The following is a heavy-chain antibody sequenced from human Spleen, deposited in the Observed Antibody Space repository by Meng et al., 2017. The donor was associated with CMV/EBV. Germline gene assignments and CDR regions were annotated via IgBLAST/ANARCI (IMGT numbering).Heavy chain of an antibody. D-gene: IGHD6-6*01. CDR2: IKQDGSEK. V-gene: IGHV3-7*01. CDR1: GFTFSNYW. CDR3: ARGGLAALD. Sequence: GESLKISCAASGFTFSNYWMAWARQVPGKGLEWVANIKQDGSEKYYVDSVKGRFTISRDNAKNSLDLQMNSLRAEDTAVYYCARGGLAALDWGQGTLVTVSS. J-gene: IGHJ4*02.